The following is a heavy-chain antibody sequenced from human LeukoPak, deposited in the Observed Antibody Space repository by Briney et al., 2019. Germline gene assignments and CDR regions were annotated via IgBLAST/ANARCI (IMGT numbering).Heavy chain of an antibody. V-gene: IGHV4-39*07. D-gene: IGHD2-15*01. CDR2: IFYGGST. CDR3: ARFGSRIQSGASFGFDS. CDR1: GDSIYNSDYY. Sequence: SETLSLTCTVSGDSIYNSDYYWGWIRQPPEKGLEWIGSIFYGGSTYYNPSFESRVTVSIATSTSQFSLNLRSVTTADTAVYYCARFGSRIQSGASFGFDSWGQGILVLVSS. J-gene: IGHJ4*02.